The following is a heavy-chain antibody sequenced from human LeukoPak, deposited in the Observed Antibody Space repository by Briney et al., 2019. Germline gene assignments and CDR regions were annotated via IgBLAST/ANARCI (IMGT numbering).Heavy chain of an antibody. V-gene: IGHV2-70*11. CDR3: ARIRYSGSGSSHYFDY. Sequence: SGPTLVNPTQTLTLTCTFSGFSLSTSGMCVSWIRQPPGKALEWLARIDWDGDKYYNTSLKTGLTISKDTSKNQVVLTVTNMDPLDTATYYCARIRYSGSGSSHYFDYWGRGTLVTVSS. CDR2: IDWDGDK. J-gene: IGHJ4*02. CDR1: GFSLSTSGMC. D-gene: IGHD3-10*01.